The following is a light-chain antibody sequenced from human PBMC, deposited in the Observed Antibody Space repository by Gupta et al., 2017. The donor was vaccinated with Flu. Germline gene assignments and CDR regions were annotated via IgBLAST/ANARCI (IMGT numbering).Light chain of an antibody. CDR1: QSISSY. Sequence: PSSLSASVGDRVTITCRASQSISSYLNCYQQKPGKAPKLLIYAASSLQSGVPSRFSGSGSGTDFTLTIIRLLPEDFATYYCRQSYSTALTFGQGTKVEI. CDR2: AAS. J-gene: IGKJ2*01. V-gene: IGKV1-39*01. CDR3: RQSYSTALT.